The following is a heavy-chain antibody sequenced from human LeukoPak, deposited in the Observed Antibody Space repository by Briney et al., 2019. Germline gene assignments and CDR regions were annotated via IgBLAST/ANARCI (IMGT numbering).Heavy chain of an antibody. D-gene: IGHD3-22*01. Sequence: ASVKVSCKASGYTFTSYYMHWERQAPGQGLEWMGIINPSGGSTKYAQKFQGRFTMTRDTSTSTVYMEVSSLTSEDTAVYYCAREGTYDSSGYYIDYWGQGTLVTVSS. CDR1: GYTFTSYY. J-gene: IGHJ4*02. CDR3: AREGTYDSSGYYIDY. CDR2: INPSGGST. V-gene: IGHV1-46*01.